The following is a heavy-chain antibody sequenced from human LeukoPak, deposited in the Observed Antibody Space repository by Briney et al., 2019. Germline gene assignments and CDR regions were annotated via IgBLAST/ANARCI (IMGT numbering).Heavy chain of an antibody. J-gene: IGHJ4*02. CDR2: IKQDGSEK. D-gene: IGHD1-26*01. CDR1: GFTFSSYW. Sequence: GGSLRLSCAASGFTFSSYWMSWVRQAPGKGLEWVASIKQDGSEKYYVDSVKGRFTISRDNAKNSLYLQMNGLRAEDTAVYYCARQGGSFFSLSTFFDYWGQGTLVTVSS. V-gene: IGHV3-7*01. CDR3: ARQGGSFFSLSTFFDY.